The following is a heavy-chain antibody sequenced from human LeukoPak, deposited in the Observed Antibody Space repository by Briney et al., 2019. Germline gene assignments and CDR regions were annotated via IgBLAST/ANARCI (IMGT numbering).Heavy chain of an antibody. CDR3: ASYYYDSSGYTPDI. CDR1: GGTFSSYA. V-gene: IGHV1-69*05. D-gene: IGHD3-22*01. Sequence: SVKVSCKASGGTFSSYAISWVRQAPGQGLEWMGGIIPIFGTANYAQKFQGRVTITTDESTSTAYMELSSLRSEDTAVYYCASYYYDSSGYTPDIWGQGTMVTVSS. CDR2: IIPIFGTA. J-gene: IGHJ3*02.